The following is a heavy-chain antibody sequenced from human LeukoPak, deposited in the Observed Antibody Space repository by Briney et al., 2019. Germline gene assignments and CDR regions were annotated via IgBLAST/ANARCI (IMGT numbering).Heavy chain of an antibody. J-gene: IGHJ6*02. D-gene: IGHD2-15*01. CDR1: GFTVSSNY. CDR3: ARYSDDYYYGMDV. Sequence: PGGSLRLSCAASGFTVSSNYMSWVRQAPGKGLEWVSVIYSGGSTYYADSVKGRFTISRDNSKNTLYLQMNSLRAEDTAVYYCARYSDDYYYGMDVWGQGTTVTVSS. CDR2: IYSGGST. V-gene: IGHV3-66*01.